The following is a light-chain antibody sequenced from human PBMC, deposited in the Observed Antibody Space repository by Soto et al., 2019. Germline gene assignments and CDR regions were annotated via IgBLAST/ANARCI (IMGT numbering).Light chain of an antibody. J-gene: IGKJ4*01. Sequence: IQMTQSPSSVSASIGDRVTITCRASQDTSSLLAWYQQKPAKAPKLRIYGASTLQSGCPSRFSVSGPGSEFTLTNSGLRPDDCATYVCQPADSFCLPVGGGTMVEIK. CDR1: QDTSSL. CDR2: GAS. CDR3: QPADSFCLP. V-gene: IGKV1-12*01.